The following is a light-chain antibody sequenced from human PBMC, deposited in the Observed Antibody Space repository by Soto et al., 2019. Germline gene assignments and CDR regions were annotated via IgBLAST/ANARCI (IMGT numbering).Light chain of an antibody. CDR2: GAS. Sequence: IVMTQSPATLSVSPGERATLCCRSSQSVRSDLAWYQQRPGQAPRLLIYGASTRATGIPARFSGSGSGTEFTLTISSLQSEDFALYYCQQYNDWPPWTFGQGTKVDIK. CDR1: QSVRSD. V-gene: IGKV3-15*01. J-gene: IGKJ1*01. CDR3: QQYNDWPPWT.